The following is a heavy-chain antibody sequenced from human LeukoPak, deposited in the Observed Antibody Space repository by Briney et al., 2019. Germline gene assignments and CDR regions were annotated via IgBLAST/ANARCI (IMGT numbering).Heavy chain of an antibody. D-gene: IGHD3-10*01. CDR3: AKSPYYYDSGSLNAMDV. Sequence: QPGGSLRLSCAASGFTFDDYAMHWVREAPGKGLEWVSLISGDGGSTYYADSVKGRFTISRDNSKKSVYLQMNSLTTEDTALYYCAKSPYYYDSGSLNAMDVWGQGTTVTVSS. CDR2: ISGDGGST. J-gene: IGHJ6*02. V-gene: IGHV3-43*02. CDR1: GFTFDDYA.